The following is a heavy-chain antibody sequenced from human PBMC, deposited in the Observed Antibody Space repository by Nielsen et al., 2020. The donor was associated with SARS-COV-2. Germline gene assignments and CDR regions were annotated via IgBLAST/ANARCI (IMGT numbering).Heavy chain of an antibody. V-gene: IGHV3-30*18. CDR3: AKRGYYGMDV. Sequence: GGSLRLSCAASGFTFSSYGMHWVRQAPGKGLEWVAVISYDGSNKYYADSVKGRFTISRDNAKNSLYLQMNSLRAEDTALYYCAKRGYYGMDVWGQGTTVTVSS. CDR2: ISYDGSNK. CDR1: GFTFSSYG. J-gene: IGHJ6*02.